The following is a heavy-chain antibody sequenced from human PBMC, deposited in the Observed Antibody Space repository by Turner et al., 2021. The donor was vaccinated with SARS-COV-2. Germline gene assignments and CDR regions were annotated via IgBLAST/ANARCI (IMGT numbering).Heavy chain of an antibody. J-gene: IGHJ4*02. CDR1: GFTFSSYG. V-gene: IGHV3-30*18. CDR2: TSYDGSNK. Sequence: VQLVASGGGVVQPGRSLRLSCAASGFTFSSYGMHWVRQAPGKGLEWVAVTSYDGSNKYYADSVKGRFTISRDNSKNTLYLQMNSLRAEDTAVYYCAKQQGLYSNPMYYFDYWGQGTLVTVSS. CDR3: AKQQGLYSNPMYYFDY. D-gene: IGHD4-4*01.